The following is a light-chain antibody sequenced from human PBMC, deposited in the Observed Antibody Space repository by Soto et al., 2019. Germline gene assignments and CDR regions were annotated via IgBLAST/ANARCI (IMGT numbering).Light chain of an antibody. J-gene: IGKJ1*01. V-gene: IGKV1-5*01. CDR2: DAS. CDR3: QQYNSYWT. CDR1: QSISSW. Sequence: DIQMTQSPSTLSASVGDRVTITCRASQSISSWLAWYQQKPGKAPKLLIYDASSLGSGVPSRFSGRGSGTEFTLTISSLQPYDFATYYCQQYNSYWTFGQGTKVEIK.